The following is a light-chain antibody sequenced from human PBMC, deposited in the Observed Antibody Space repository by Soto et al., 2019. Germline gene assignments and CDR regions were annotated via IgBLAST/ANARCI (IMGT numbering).Light chain of an antibody. CDR3: QQYNNWPPLN. V-gene: IGKV3-15*01. Sequence: EIVVTQSPATLSVSPGERATLSCRTSQSVSSNLAWYQQKPGHAPRLLIYGASTRATGIPARFSGSGSGTEFTLTISSLQSEDFAVYYCQQYNNWPPLNFGGGTKGEIK. J-gene: IGKJ4*01. CDR1: QSVSSN. CDR2: GAS.